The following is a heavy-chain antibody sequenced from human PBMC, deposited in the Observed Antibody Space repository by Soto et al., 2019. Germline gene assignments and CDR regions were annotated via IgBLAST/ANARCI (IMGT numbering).Heavy chain of an antibody. CDR2: ISSSSSYI. J-gene: IGHJ4*02. D-gene: IGHD3-3*01. V-gene: IGHV3-21*01. CDR1: GFTFSSYS. CDR3: ARDSPFWSGYYSFDY. Sequence: PRGSLRLSCAASGFTFSSYSMNWVRQAPGKGLEWVSSISSSSSYIYYADSVKGRFTIPRDNAKNSLYLQMNSLRAEDTAVYYCARDSPFWSGYYSFDYWGQGTLVTVSS.